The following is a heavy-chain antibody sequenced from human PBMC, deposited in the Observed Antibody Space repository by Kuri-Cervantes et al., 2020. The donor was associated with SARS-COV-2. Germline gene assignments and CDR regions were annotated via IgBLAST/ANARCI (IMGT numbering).Heavy chain of an antibody. D-gene: IGHD2-2*02. V-gene: IGHV3-33*01. Sequence: GGSLRLSCAASGFTFSSYGMHWVRQAPGKGLEWVAVIWYDGSNKYYADSVKGRFTISRDNSKNTLYLQMNSLRAEDTAVYYCARAGQYQLLYDTKEAYYYGMDVWGQGITVTVSS. CDR1: GFTFSSYG. J-gene: IGHJ6*02. CDR3: ARAGQYQLLYDTKEAYYYGMDV. CDR2: IWYDGSNK.